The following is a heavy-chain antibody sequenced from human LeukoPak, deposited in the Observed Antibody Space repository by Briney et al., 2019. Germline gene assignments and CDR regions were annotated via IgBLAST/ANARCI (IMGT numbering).Heavy chain of an antibody. Sequence: ASVKVSCKASGYTFTSYGISWVRQAPGQGLEWMGWISAYNGNTNYAQKLQGRVTMTTDTSTSTAYMELRSLRSDDTAVYYCAREAGVATIRGGRPNFDYWGQGTLVTVSS. D-gene: IGHD5-12*01. CDR2: ISAYNGNT. CDR3: AREAGVATIRGGRPNFDY. CDR1: GYTFTSYG. V-gene: IGHV1-18*01. J-gene: IGHJ4*02.